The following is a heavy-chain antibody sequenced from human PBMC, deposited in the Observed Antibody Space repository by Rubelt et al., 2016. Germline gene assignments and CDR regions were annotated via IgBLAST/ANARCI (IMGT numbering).Heavy chain of an antibody. V-gene: IGHV4-59*12. Sequence: QVQLQESGPGLVKPSETLSLTCTVSGGSISSYHWSWIRQPPGKGLEWIGTVYHTGNPYYSPSLKSRVTISIDTSNNRFSLRLRSVTAADTALYYCVKMIVGATGDWGQGTQVTVSS. D-gene: IGHD1-26*01. CDR3: VKMIVGATGD. CDR1: GGSISSYH. J-gene: IGHJ4*02. CDR2: VYHTGNP.